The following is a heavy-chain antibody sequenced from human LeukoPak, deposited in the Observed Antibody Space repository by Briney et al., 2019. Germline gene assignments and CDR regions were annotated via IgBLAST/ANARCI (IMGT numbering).Heavy chain of an antibody. Sequence: PSETLSLTCTVSGGSISSSSYYWGWIRQPPGEGLEWIGSIYYSGSTYYNPSLESRVTISVDTSKNQFSLKLSSVTAADTAVYYCARRHYYDSSGYYYYWGQGTLVTVSS. CDR2: IYYSGST. CDR1: GGSISSSSYY. CDR3: ARRHYYDSSGYYYY. J-gene: IGHJ4*02. D-gene: IGHD3-22*01. V-gene: IGHV4-39*01.